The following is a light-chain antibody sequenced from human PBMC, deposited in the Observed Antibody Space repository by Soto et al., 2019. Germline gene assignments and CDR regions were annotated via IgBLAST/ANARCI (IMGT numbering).Light chain of an antibody. V-gene: IGLV1-47*02. J-gene: IGLJ2*01. CDR2: SNN. Sequence: QSVLTQPPSASGTPGQRVTISCSGSSSNIGSNYVYWYQQLPGTAPQLLIFSNNQRPSGVPDRFSGSKSGTSASLAISGLRSEDEADYYCAAWDDSLSGHVVFGGGTKLTVL. CDR1: SSNIGSNY. CDR3: AAWDDSLSGHVV.